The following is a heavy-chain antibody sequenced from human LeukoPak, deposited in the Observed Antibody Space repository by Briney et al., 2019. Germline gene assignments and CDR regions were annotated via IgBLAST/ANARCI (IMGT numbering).Heavy chain of an antibody. V-gene: IGHV3-30-3*01. D-gene: IGHD5-24*01. Sequence: GGSLRLSCAASGFTFSSYAMHWVRQAPGKGLEWVAVISYDGSNKYYADSVKGRFTISRDNSKNTLYLQMNSLRAEDTAVYYCAREEMATIIYWGQGTLVTVSS. J-gene: IGHJ4*02. CDR2: ISYDGSNK. CDR1: GFTFSSYA. CDR3: AREEMATIIY.